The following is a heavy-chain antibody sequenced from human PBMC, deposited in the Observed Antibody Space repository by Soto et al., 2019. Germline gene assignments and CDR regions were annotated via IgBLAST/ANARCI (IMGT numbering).Heavy chain of an antibody. D-gene: IGHD6-19*01. Sequence: GGSLRLSCAASGFTFSSYRMSWVRQAPGKGLEWVANIKQDGSDKYYVDSVKGLFTISRDNAKNSLYLQMNSLRDEDTVVYYCAREAYSSGLNWFDPWGQGTLVTVSS. V-gene: IGHV3-7*01. CDR2: IKQDGSDK. CDR3: AREAYSSGLNWFDP. J-gene: IGHJ5*02. CDR1: GFTFSSYR.